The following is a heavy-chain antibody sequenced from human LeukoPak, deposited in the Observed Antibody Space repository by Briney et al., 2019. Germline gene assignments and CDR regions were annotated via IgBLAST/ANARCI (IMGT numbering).Heavy chain of an antibody. CDR1: GFTFSSYA. J-gene: IGHJ4*02. V-gene: IGHV3-23*01. CDR3: VKGKRGSSGDFDY. Sequence: PGGSLRLSCAASGFTFSSYAMCWVRQTPGKGLEWVSTISGSGSTYYADSVKGRFTISRDNSKNTLYLQMNSLRAEDTALYYCVKGKRGSSGDFDYWGQGTLVTVSS. D-gene: IGHD6-19*01. CDR2: ISGSGST.